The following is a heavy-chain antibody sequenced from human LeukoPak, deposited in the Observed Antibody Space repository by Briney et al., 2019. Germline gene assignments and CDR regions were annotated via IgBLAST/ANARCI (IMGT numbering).Heavy chain of an antibody. D-gene: IGHD1-1*01. CDR1: GGSISNYY. J-gene: IGHJ4*02. V-gene: IGHV4-59*01. CDR3: ARVQRPLDGADY. Sequence: KPSETLSLTCTVSGGSISNYYWNWIRQPPGKGLEWIGYIYYSGSTYYNPSLRSRVTISVDTSKNLFSLKLSSVTAADTAVYYCARVQRPLDGADYWGQGTLVTVSS. CDR2: IYYSGST.